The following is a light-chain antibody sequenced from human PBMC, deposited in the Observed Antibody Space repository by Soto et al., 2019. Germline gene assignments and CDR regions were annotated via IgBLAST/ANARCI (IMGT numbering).Light chain of an antibody. J-gene: IGKJ1*01. CDR3: QQYGSSGM. CDR1: QSVSSSY. V-gene: IGKV3-20*01. CDR2: GAS. Sequence: ERVLTQSPGTLSLSPMEIATLSCRASQSVSSSYLAWYQQKPGQAPRLLIYGASSRATGIPDRFSGSGSGTDFTLTISRLEPEDFAVYYCQQYGSSGMFGQGFKV.